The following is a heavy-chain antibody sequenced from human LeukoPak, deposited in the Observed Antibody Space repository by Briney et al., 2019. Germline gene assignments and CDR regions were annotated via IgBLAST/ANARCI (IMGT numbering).Heavy chain of an antibody. Sequence: SQTLSLTFAFSGDGVSNKHAAWNWLRQSPSRGVEWLGRTYYRSKWYDAYAISVKSRLTISPDTSNNQFSLHLNSVTPEDTAVYYCATTTFTPQVAWFDPWGQGTQVTVSS. CDR2: TYYRSKWYD. J-gene: IGHJ5*02. CDR1: GDGVSNKHAA. CDR3: ATTTFTPQVAWFDP. D-gene: IGHD1/OR15-1a*01. V-gene: IGHV6-1*01.